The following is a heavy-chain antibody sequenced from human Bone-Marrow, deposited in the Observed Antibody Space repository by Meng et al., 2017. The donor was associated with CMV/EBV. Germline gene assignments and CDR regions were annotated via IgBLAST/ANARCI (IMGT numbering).Heavy chain of an antibody. CDR2: INSDGSST. D-gene: IGHD6-19*01. CDR3: ARVRYSSGWYGFDP. V-gene: IGHV3-74*01. CDR1: GFTFSSYW. Sequence: GESLKISCAASGFTFSSYWMHWVRQAPGKGLVWVSRINSDGSSTSYADSVKGRFTISRDNAKNTLYLQMNSLRAEDTAVYYCARVRYSSGWYGFDPWGQGTLVTVSS. J-gene: IGHJ5*02.